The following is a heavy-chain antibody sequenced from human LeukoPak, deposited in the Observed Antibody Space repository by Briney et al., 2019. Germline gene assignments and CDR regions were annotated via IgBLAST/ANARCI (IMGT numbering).Heavy chain of an antibody. D-gene: IGHD3-10*01. J-gene: IGHJ5*02. CDR3: ARGDYGSGSWRFDP. CDR2: INWNGGST. Sequence: GGSLRLSCAASGFTFEDYGMSWVRQAPGKGLEGVSGINWNGGSTVYADSVKGRFPISRDNAKTSLYLQMNSLRAEDTALYYCARGDYGSGSWRFDPWGQGTLVTVSS. CDR1: GFTFEDYG. V-gene: IGHV3-20*04.